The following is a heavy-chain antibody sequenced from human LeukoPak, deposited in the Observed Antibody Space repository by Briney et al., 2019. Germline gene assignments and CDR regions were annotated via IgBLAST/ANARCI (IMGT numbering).Heavy chain of an antibody. J-gene: IGHJ4*02. Sequence: PGGSLRLSCVVSGITLSNYAMSWVRQAPGKGLEWVSGISGSAGGTNYAVSVKGRFTISRDNSMNTMYPQMNSLRAEDTAVYFCAKRGIVIRGLLIIGFHKEAYYFDSWGQGILVTVSS. CDR2: ISGSAGGT. CDR3: AKRGIVIRGLLIIGFHKEAYYFDS. CDR1: GITLSNYA. V-gene: IGHV3-23*01. D-gene: IGHD3-10*01.